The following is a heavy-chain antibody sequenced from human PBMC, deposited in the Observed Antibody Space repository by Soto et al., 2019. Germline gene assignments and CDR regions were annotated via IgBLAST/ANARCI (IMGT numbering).Heavy chain of an antibody. V-gene: IGHV1-69*13. D-gene: IGHD2-2*01. Sequence: SVKVSCKASGGTFSSYAISWVRQAPGQGLEWMGGIIPIFGTANYAQKFQGRVTITADGSTSTAYMELSSLRSEDTAVYYCARLGYCSSTSCYLLLLYGMDVWGQGTTVTVSS. CDR2: IIPIFGTA. CDR3: ARLGYCSSTSCYLLLLYGMDV. J-gene: IGHJ6*02. CDR1: GGTFSSYA.